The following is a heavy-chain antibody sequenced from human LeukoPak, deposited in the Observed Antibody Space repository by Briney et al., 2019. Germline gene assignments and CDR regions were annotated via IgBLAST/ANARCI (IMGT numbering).Heavy chain of an antibody. CDR2: IWQEGSEK. CDR3: ARVGNSANWGAAAVFDY. J-gene: IGHJ4*02. Sequence: PGGSLTLSCVASGFTFSSHWMSWVRQAPGKGLEWVANIWQEGSEKYYVDSVKGRFTISRDNTRNSLFLHMNSLRAEDTAVYFCARVGNSANWGAAAVFDYWGQGTLVTVSS. V-gene: IGHV3-7*01. D-gene: IGHD6-13*01. CDR1: GFTFSSHW.